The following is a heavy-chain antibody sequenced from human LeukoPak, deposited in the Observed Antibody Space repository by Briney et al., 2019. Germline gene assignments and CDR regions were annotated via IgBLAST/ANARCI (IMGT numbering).Heavy chain of an antibody. CDR3: AITIFGVVTFDP. CDR1: GYTFTSYG. V-gene: IGHV1-18*01. CDR2: ISAYNGNT. J-gene: IGHJ5*02. Sequence: GASVKVSCKASGYTFTSYGISWVRQAPGQGLEWMRWISAYNGNTNYAQKLQGRVTMTTDTSTSTAYMELRSLRSDDTAVYYCAITIFGVVTFDPWGQGTLVTVSS. D-gene: IGHD3-3*01.